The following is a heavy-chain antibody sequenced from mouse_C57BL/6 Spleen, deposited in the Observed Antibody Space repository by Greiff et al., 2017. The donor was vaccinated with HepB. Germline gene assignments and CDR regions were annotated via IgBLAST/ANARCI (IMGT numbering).Heavy chain of an antibody. J-gene: IGHJ4*01. CDR2: ISSGSSTI. V-gene: IGHV5-17*01. D-gene: IGHD1-1*01. Sequence: EVHLVESGGGLVKPGGSLKLSCAASGFTFSDYGMHWVRQAPEKGLEWVAYISSGSSTIYYADTVKGRFTISRDNAKNTLFLQMTSLRSEDTAMYYCARPYYYGSSYAMDYWGQGTSVTVSS. CDR3: ARPYYYGSSYAMDY. CDR1: GFTFSDYG.